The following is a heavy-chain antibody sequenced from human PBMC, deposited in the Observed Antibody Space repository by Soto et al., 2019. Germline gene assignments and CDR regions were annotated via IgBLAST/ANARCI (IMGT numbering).Heavy chain of an antibody. V-gene: IGHV1-2*02. J-gene: IGHJ5*02. Sequence: QVQLVQSGAEVKKHGTSVKVSCETSGYAFTGYFIHWVRQAPGQGLEWMGWISPASGGTEYAPKFQGRVTLTRDTSLSTAHMQLTSLGSDDTAVYYCARGTTMSKGWFGPWGRGTLVTVSS. CDR2: ISPASGGT. CDR1: GYAFTGYF. CDR3: ARGTTMSKGWFGP. D-gene: IGHD4-17*01.